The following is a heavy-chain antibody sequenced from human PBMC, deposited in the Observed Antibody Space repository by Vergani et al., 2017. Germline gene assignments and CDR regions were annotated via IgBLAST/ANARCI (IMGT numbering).Heavy chain of an antibody. CDR3: ARGFRGMYQLLYFDY. CDR2: IIPIFGTA. D-gene: IGHD2-2*01. CDR1: GGTFSSYA. V-gene: IGHV1-69*06. J-gene: IGHJ4*02. Sequence: QVQLVQSGAEVKKPGSSVKVSCKASGGTFSSYAISWVRQAPGQGLEWMGRIIPIFGTANYAQKFQGRVTITADKSTSTAYMELSSLGSEDTAVYYCARGFRGMYQLLYFDYWGQGTLVTVSS.